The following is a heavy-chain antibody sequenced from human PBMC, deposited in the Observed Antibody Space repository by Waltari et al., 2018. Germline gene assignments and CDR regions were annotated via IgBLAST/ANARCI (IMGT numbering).Heavy chain of an antibody. CDR2: INHSGST. V-gene: IGHV4-34*01. Sequence: SRQPPGKGLEWIGEINHSGSTNYNPSLKSRVTISVDTSKNQFSLKLSSVTAADTAVYYCARGPRKSPFDYWGQGTLVTVSS. CDR3: ARGPRKSPFDY. J-gene: IGHJ4*02.